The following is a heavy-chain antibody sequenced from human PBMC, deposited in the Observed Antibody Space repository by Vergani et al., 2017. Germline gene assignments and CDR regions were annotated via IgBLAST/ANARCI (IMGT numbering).Heavy chain of an antibody. CDR2: ISSSSSYI. J-gene: IGHJ2*01. D-gene: IGHD6-13*01. CDR3: AREGSSSWPFDL. Sequence: EVQLVESGGGLVKPGGSLRLSCAASGFTFSSYSMNWVRQAPGKGLEWVSSISSSSSYIYYAASVKGRFTLSRDNAKNSLYLQMNSLRAEDTAVYYCAREGSSSWPFDLWGRGTLVTVSS. V-gene: IGHV3-21*01. CDR1: GFTFSSYS.